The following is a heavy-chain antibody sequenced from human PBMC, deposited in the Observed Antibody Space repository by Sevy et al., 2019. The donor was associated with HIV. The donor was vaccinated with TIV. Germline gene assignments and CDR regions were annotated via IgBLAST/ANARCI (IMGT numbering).Heavy chain of an antibody. CDR2: ISHDGSVK. CDR1: GFIFTNYG. CDR3: AKGSRATHSAFDF. V-gene: IGHV3-30*18. J-gene: IGHJ3*01. D-gene: IGHD1-26*01. Sequence: GGSLRLSCAASGFIFTNYGMHWVRQAPGKGLEWVAVISHDGSVKYYAHSVRGRVTISRDSSKNTVSLQMNSLRFEDTAVYYCAKGSRATHSAFDFWGQGTMVTVSS.